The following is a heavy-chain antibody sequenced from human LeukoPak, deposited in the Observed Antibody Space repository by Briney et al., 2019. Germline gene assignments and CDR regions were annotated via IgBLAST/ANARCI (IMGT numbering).Heavy chain of an antibody. Sequence: GASVKVSCKASGYTFTSYGISWVRQAPGQGLEWMGWISAYNGNTNYAQKLQGRVTMTTDTSTSTAYMELRSLRSDDTAVYYCARDPPKNFWSGYYPWGQGTLVTVSS. CDR1: GYTFTSYG. CDR2: ISAYNGNT. CDR3: ARDPPKNFWSGYYP. D-gene: IGHD3-3*01. J-gene: IGHJ5*02. V-gene: IGHV1-18*01.